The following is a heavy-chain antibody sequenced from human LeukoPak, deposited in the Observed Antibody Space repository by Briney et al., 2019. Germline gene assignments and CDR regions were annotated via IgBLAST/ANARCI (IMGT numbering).Heavy chain of an antibody. D-gene: IGHD3-3*01. CDR3: ARGTYYDFWSGRRAAGHFDY. Sequence: ASVKVSCKASGYTFTGYYMHRVRQAPGQGLEWMGWINPNSGGTNYAQKFQGRVTMTRDTSISTAYMELSRLRSDDTAVYYCARGTYYDFWSGRRAAGHFDYWGQGTLVTVSS. CDR1: GYTFTGYY. V-gene: IGHV1-2*02. J-gene: IGHJ4*02. CDR2: INPNSGGT.